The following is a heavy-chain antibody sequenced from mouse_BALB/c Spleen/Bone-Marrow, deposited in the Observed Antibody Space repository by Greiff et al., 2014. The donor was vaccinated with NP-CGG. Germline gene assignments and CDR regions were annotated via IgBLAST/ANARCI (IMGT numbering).Heavy chain of an antibody. D-gene: IGHD3-3*01. CDR1: GFTFSSFG. V-gene: IGHV5-17*02. CDR2: ISSGSSTI. CDR3: TRSGTLGSMDY. J-gene: IGHJ4*01. Sequence: EVKLVESGGGLVQPGGSRKLSCAASGFTFSSFGMHWVRQAPEKGLEWVAYISSGSSTIYYADTMKGRFTISRDNPKNTLFLQMASLRSEDTAMYYCTRSGTLGSMDYWGQGTSVTVPS.